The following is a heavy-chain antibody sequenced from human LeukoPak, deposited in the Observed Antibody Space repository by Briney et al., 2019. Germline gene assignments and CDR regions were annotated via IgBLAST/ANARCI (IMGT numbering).Heavy chain of an antibody. J-gene: IGHJ3*02. Sequence: GGSLRLSCAASGFTVSNNFMSWVRQAPGKGLEWVSVIYSGGSTYYADSVRGRFAISRDNSKNTLYLQMNSLRAEDTAVYYCARDYYDSSGYYYLAFNIWGQGTMVTVSS. D-gene: IGHD3-22*01. CDR3: ARDYYDSSGYYYLAFNI. CDR2: IYSGGST. V-gene: IGHV3-53*01. CDR1: GFTVSNNF.